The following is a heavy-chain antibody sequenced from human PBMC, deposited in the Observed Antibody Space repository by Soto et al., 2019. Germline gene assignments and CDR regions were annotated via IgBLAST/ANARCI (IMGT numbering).Heavy chain of an antibody. J-gene: IGHJ2*01. CDR3: AKDLGPPVRSHYPYWFFDV. D-gene: IGHD3-10*01. Sequence: EVQLLESGGGLVQPGGPLSRSCAAPGFTFSSYAMSWVRQTPGKGLEWGDGISGSGGATYYADSVKGRLTISRDTSTYSLYFQMTNLRAEDTAVYYCAKDLGPPVRSHYPYWFFDVWGRGTLVTSSS. CDR2: ISGSGGAT. CDR1: GFTFSSYA. V-gene: IGHV3-23*01.